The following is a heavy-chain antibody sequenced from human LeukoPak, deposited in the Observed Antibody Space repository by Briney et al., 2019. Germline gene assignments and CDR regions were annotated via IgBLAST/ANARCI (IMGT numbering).Heavy chain of an antibody. V-gene: IGHV4-34*01. Sequence: PGGSLRLSCAASGFSFRYYAMSWVRQSPGRGLEWIGEINQSGSTDNNPSLKSRVIISMDTSKTQFPLNLSSVTAADTAVYYCARDFDSSGYYPFYWGQGTPVTVSS. CDR1: GFSFRYYA. J-gene: IGHJ4*02. D-gene: IGHD3-22*01. CDR3: ARDFDSSGYYPFY. CDR2: INQSGST.